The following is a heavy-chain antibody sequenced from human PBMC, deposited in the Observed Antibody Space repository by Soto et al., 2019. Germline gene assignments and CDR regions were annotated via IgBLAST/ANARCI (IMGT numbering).Heavy chain of an antibody. D-gene: IGHD2-15*01. CDR1: GYTFTSYG. J-gene: IGHJ3*02. CDR3: ARAMRPVVLHAYDI. Sequence: GASVKVSCKASGYTFTSYGISWVRQAPGQGLEWMGWISAYNGNTNYAQKLQGRVTMTTDTSTSTAYMELRSLRSDDTAVYYCARAMRPVVLHAYDIWGQGTMVTVSS. CDR2: ISAYNGNT. V-gene: IGHV1-18*01.